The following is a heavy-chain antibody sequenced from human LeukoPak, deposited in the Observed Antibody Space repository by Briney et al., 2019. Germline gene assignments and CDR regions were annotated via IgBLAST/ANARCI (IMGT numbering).Heavy chain of an antibody. D-gene: IGHD5-18*01. J-gene: IGHJ4*02. V-gene: IGHV3-7*01. CDR1: GFTFDDYG. CDR3: ARDLSGVTGYTYGRGIDY. Sequence: GGSLRLSCAASGFTFDDYGMSWVRQAPGKGLEWVANIKKDGSEKYYVDSVKGRFTISRDNAKTSLYLQMNSLRAEDTAVYYCARDLSGVTGYTYGRGIDYWGQGTLVTVSS. CDR2: IKKDGSEK.